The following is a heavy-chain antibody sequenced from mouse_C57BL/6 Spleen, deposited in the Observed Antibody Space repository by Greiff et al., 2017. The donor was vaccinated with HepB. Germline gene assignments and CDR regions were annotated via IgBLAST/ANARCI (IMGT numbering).Heavy chain of an antibody. V-gene: IGHV1-64*01. CDR1: GYTFTSYW. CDR3: ARGGGPYFDD. CDR2: IHPNSGST. D-gene: IGHD1-1*02. Sequence: QVQLQQPVAELVKPGASVKLSCKASGYTFTSYWMHWVKQRPGQGLEWIGMIHPNSGSTNYNEKFKSKATLTVDKSSSTAYMQLSSLTSEDSAVYDCARGGGPYFDDWGQGTTLTVS. J-gene: IGHJ2*01.